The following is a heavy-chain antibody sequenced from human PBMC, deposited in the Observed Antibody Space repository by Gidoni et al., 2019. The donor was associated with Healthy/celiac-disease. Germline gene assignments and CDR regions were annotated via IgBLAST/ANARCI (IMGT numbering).Heavy chain of an antibody. D-gene: IGHD4-17*01. Sequence: EVQLLESGGGLVQPGGSLRLSCAASGFTFSSYAMSWVRQAPGKGLEWVSAISGSGGSTYYADSVKGRFTISRDNSKNTLYLQMNSLRAEDTAVYYCAKNDYGDYVGYYYYYGMDVWGQGTTVTVSS. CDR2: ISGSGGST. V-gene: IGHV3-23*01. CDR1: GFTFSSYA. J-gene: IGHJ6*02. CDR3: AKNDYGDYVGYYYYYGMDV.